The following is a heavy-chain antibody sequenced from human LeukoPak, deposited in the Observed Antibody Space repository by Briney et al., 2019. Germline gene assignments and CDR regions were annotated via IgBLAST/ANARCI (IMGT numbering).Heavy chain of an antibody. Sequence: GSLILSCSVSGFTFRSYAMHWVRQAPGKGLEYVSAISSNEGSTYYANSVKGRFTISIDNSKNTLYLQMGSLTADDMAVYYCARDGVKAAAGPGTMTGGYYYYMDVWGKGTTVTVSS. J-gene: IGHJ6*03. CDR1: GFTFRSYA. V-gene: IGHV3-64*01. CDR3: ARDGVKAAAGPGTMTGGYYYYMDV. CDR2: ISSNEGST. D-gene: IGHD6-13*01.